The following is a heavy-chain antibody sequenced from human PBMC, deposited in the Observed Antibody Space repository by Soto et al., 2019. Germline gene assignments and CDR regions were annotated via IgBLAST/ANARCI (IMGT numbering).Heavy chain of an antibody. CDR1: GFTFSGYA. D-gene: IGHD3-10*01. Sequence: EVQLLDSGGGLVQPGGSLRLSCAASGFTFSGYALTWVRQAPGKGLEWVSAISGGGAATFYADSVKGRFTISSDNSKNTLYLQMNTLRAEDTAVYYCARKVSGSTGRPDLWYFDLWGRGTLVTVSS. V-gene: IGHV3-23*01. J-gene: IGHJ2*01. CDR2: ISGGGAAT. CDR3: ARKVSGSTGRPDLWYFDL.